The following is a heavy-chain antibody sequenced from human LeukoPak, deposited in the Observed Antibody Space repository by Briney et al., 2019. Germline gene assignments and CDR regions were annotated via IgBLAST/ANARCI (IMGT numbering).Heavy chain of an antibody. J-gene: IGHJ6*02. CDR1: GYTFTGYY. CDR3: ARRLPAAKSYGMDV. CDR2: INPNSGGT. Sequence: GASVKVSYKASGYTFTGYYMHWVRQAPGQGLEWMGWINPNSGGTNYAQKFQGRVTMTRDTSISTAYMELSRLRSDDTAVYYCARRLPAAKSYGMDVWGQGTTVTVSS. V-gene: IGHV1-2*02. D-gene: IGHD2-2*01.